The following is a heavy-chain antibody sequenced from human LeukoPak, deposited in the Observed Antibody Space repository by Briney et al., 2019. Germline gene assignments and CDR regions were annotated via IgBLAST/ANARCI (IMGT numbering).Heavy chain of an antibody. CDR3: AKVGYCTNNCFRTHDY. CDR2: FGGDAGVT. J-gene: IGHJ4*02. Sequence: PGGSRRPSWVPPGFSSADSVMSGVRQAQGRGWEWVSAFGGDAGVTYYAASVKGRFTISRDNSKNTVYLQMNSLRAEDTATYYCAKVGYCTNNCFRTHDYWGQGALVTVSS. V-gene: IGHV3-23*01. D-gene: IGHD2-8*01. CDR1: GFSSADSV.